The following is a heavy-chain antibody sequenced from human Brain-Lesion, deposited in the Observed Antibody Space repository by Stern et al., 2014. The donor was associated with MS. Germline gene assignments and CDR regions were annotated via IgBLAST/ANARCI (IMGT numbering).Heavy chain of an antibody. J-gene: IGHJ2*01. D-gene: IGHD3-3*02. CDR3: ARNPALWYFDL. CDR2: VYYSGGI. Sequence: QVQLQESGPGLVKPLQTLSLTCTVSGGSVSSGGYFWNWIRQHPGKGLEWIGHVYYSGGIAYNPSLKSRVTISVDTSKNQFSLRLRSVTAADTAVYYCARNPALWYFDLWGRGTLAAVSS. CDR1: GGSVSSGGYF. V-gene: IGHV4-31*03.